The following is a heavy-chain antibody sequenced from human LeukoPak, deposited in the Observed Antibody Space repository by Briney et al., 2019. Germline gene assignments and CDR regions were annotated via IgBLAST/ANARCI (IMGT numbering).Heavy chain of an antibody. V-gene: IGHV3-7*02. CDR3: AGGGGY. J-gene: IGHJ4*02. Sequence: PGGSLRLSCAGSGFAFSRYWMRWVRQAPGKVLEWVATVKEDGSEKYYVDSVKGRFTISRDNARNSLYLQMNSLRVDDTAVYYCAGGGGYWGQGTLVTVSS. D-gene: IGHD3-10*01. CDR1: GFAFSRYW. CDR2: VKEDGSEK.